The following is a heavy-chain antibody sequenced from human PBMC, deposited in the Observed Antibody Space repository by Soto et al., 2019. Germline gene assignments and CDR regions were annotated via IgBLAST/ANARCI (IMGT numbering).Heavy chain of an antibody. Sequence: ASVKVSCKASGYTFTSYYMHWVRQAPGQGLEWMGIINPSGGSTSYAQKFQGRVTMTRDTSTSTVYMELSSLRSEDTAVYYCARAAVAATTPSYFDYWGQGTPVTVSS. D-gene: IGHD6-19*01. CDR1: GYTFTSYY. CDR3: ARAAVAATTPSYFDY. CDR2: INPSGGST. V-gene: IGHV1-46*01. J-gene: IGHJ4*02.